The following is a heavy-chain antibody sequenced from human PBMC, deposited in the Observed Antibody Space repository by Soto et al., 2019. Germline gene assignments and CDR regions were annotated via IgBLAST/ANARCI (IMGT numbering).Heavy chain of an antibody. V-gene: IGHV1-2*04. Sequence: QVQLVQSGAEVKEPGASVTVSCRASGDRFTDYYMHWVRQAPGQGLEWMGWTNPNSGVTKYAQKFQGWVTMTRDTSIRTVYMHLRRLGFADTAIYYCARESGGATATLDYYYFYMDVWGTGTTVTVSS. CDR1: GDRFTDYY. J-gene: IGHJ6*03. CDR3: ARESGGATATLDYYYFYMDV. D-gene: IGHD5-12*01. CDR2: TNPNSGVT.